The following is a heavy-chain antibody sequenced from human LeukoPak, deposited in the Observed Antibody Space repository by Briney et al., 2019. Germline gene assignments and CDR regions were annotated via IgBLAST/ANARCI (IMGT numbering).Heavy chain of an antibody. CDR2: IYYRSKLYI. Sequence: QTPPPTCSLSWDRISGGSAGWNWCRQSASRRLKWLGRIYYRSKLYIDYATSVKSRITINPDTSRNQFSLQLNSVTHDDTAVYYCTGGGLVRGLQHWFDPWGQGILVTVSS. D-gene: IGHD3-10*01. CDR3: TGGGLVRGLQHWFDP. J-gene: IGHJ5*02. CDR1: WDRISGGSAG. V-gene: IGHV6-1*01.